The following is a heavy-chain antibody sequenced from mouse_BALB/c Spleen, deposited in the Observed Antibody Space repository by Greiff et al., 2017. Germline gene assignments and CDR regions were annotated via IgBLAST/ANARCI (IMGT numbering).Heavy chain of an antibody. V-gene: IGHV1-18*01. Sequence: VQLKESGPELVKPGASVKIPCKASGYTFTDYYMYWVKQSHGKSLEWIGDINPNNGGTIYNQKFKGKATLTVDKSSSTAYMELRSLTSEDTAVYYCATGTSAMDYWGQGTSVTVSS. CDR1: GYTFTDYY. D-gene: IGHD4-1*01. CDR2: INPNNGGT. J-gene: IGHJ4*01. CDR3: ATGTSAMDY.